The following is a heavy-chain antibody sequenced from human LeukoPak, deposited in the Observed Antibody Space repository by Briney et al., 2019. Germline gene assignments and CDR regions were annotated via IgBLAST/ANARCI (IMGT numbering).Heavy chain of an antibody. D-gene: IGHD2-15*01. CDR1: GGTFSSYA. V-gene: IGHV1-69*04. CDR3: ARDPPVVVAARGHYYFDY. CDR2: IIPILGIA. Sequence: ASVKVSCKASGGTFSSYAISWVRQAPGQGLEWMGRIIPILGIANYAQKLQGRVTITADKSTSTAYMELSSLRSEDTAVYYCARDPPVVVAARGHYYFDYWGQGTLVTVSS. J-gene: IGHJ4*02.